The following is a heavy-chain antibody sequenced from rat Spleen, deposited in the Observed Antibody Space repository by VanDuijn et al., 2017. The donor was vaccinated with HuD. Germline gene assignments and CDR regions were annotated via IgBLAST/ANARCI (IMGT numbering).Heavy chain of an antibody. CDR3: AKGTMVINKIFAY. D-gene: IGHD1-9*01. CDR1: GFTFSDYY. CDR2: ISTGGGNT. V-gene: IGHV5-25*01. Sequence: EVQLVESGGGLVQPGRSLKLSCAASGFTFSDYYMAWVRQAPTKGLEWVASISTGGGNTYYRDSVKGRFTISRDNAENTVYLQMNSLRSEDTATYYCAKGTMVINKIFAYWGQGTLVTVSS. J-gene: IGHJ3*01.